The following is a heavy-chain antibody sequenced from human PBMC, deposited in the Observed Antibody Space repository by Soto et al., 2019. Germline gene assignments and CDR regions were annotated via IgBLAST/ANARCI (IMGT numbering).Heavy chain of an antibody. CDR3: AKLAGYCSGTSCYGHYAMDV. J-gene: IGHJ6*02. D-gene: IGHD2-2*01. CDR2: INHNGST. CDR1: GGSFSGYY. Sequence: PSETLSLTCAVYGGSFSGYYWSWIRQPPGKGLEWIGEINHNGSTNYNPSLKSRVTISVDTSKNQLSLKLSSVTAADTAVYYCAKLAGYCSGTSCYGHYAMDVWGQGTTVTVS. V-gene: IGHV4-34*01.